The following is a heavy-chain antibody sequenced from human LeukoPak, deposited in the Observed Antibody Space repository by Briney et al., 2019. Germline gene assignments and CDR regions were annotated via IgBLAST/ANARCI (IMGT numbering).Heavy chain of an antibody. D-gene: IGHD2-2*02. Sequence: ASVKVSCKASGYTFTIYYMHWLRQAPGQGLEWMGWINPNSGGTSYAQRFQGRVTMTRDTSISIAYMELSGLTSDDTAVYYCARNPPYCTSTSCYNDYWGQGTLVTVSS. V-gene: IGHV1-2*02. CDR1: GYTFTIYY. CDR2: INPNSGGT. CDR3: ARNPPYCTSTSCYNDY. J-gene: IGHJ4*02.